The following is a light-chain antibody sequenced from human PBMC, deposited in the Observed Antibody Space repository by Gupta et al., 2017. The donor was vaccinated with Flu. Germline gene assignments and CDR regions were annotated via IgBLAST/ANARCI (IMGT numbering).Light chain of an antibody. CDR1: SSDVGGYNY. CDR2: EVS. CDR3: SSYTSSWV. V-gene: IGLV2-14*01. Sequence: QSALTQPASVSASPGQSITISCTGTSSDVGGYNYVSWYQQHPGKAPKLMIYEVSNRPSGVSNRFSGSKSGNTASLTISGLQAEDEADYYCSSYTSSWVFGGGTKRTVL. J-gene: IGLJ3*02.